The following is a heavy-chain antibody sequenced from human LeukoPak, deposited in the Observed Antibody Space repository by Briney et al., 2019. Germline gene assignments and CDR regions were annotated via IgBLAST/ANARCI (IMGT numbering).Heavy chain of an antibody. D-gene: IGHD3-9*01. CDR2: INPSGGST. CDR1: GYTFTSYY. Sequence: ASVKVSCKASGYTFTSYYMHWVRQAPGQGLEWMGIINPSGGSTSYAQKFQGRVTMTRDTSTSTVYMELSSPRSEDTAVYYCARDTTGGNVLRYFDWSSGFDYWGQGTLVTVSS. J-gene: IGHJ4*02. CDR3: ARDTTGGNVLRYFDWSSGFDY. V-gene: IGHV1-46*01.